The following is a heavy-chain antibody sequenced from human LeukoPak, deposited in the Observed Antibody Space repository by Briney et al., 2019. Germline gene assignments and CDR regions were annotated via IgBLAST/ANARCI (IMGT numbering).Heavy chain of an antibody. J-gene: IGHJ4*02. V-gene: IGHV3-21*01. CDR2: ISSSSSYI. CDR1: GFTFSSYS. CDR3: ARLEGIVVVPAAMFDY. D-gene: IGHD2-2*01. Sequence: GGSLRLSCAASGFTFSSYSMNWVRQAPGKGLEWVSSISSSSSYIYYADSVKGRFTISRDNAKNSLYLQMNSLRAEDTAVYYCARLEGIVVVPAAMFDYWGQGTLVTVSS.